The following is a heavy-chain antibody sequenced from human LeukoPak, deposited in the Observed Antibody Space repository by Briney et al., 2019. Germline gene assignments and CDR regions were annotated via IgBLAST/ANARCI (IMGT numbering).Heavy chain of an antibody. Sequence: GRSLRLSCAASGFTFDDYAMHWVRQAPGKGLEWVSGISWNSGSIGYADSVKGRFTISRDNAKNSLYLQMNSLRAEDTAVYYCARGVWFGELPNDYWGQGTLVTVSS. V-gene: IGHV3-9*01. CDR1: GFTFDDYA. CDR3: ARGVWFGELPNDY. CDR2: ISWNSGSI. D-gene: IGHD3-10*01. J-gene: IGHJ4*02.